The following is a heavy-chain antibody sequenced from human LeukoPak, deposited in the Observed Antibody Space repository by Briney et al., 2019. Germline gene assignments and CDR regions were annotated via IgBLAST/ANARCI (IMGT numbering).Heavy chain of an antibody. J-gene: IGHJ4*02. Sequence: SETLSLTCTVSGGSISSGGYYWSWIRQHPGKGLEWIGYIYYSGSTYYNPSLKSRVTISVDTSKNQFSLKLSSVTAADTAVYYCPRIRSPNCRGGSCPYFDSGGQGPLVT. CDR3: PRIRSPNCRGGSCPYFDS. CDR2: IYYSGST. V-gene: IGHV4-31*03. CDR1: GGSISSGGYY. D-gene: IGHD2-15*01.